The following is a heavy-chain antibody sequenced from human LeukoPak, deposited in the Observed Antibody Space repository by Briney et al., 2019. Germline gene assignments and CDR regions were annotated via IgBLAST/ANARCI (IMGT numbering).Heavy chain of an antibody. CDR3: AKREDSVVVAANYYYYGMDV. J-gene: IGHJ6*02. D-gene: IGHD2-15*01. CDR1: GFTFSSYG. CDR2: IRYDGSNK. Sequence: HAGGSLRLSCAASGFTFSSYGMHWVRQAPGKGLEWVAFIRYDGSNKYYADSVKGRFTISRDNSKNTLYLQMNSLRAEDTAVYYCAKREDSVVVAANYYYYGMDVWGQGTTVTVSS. V-gene: IGHV3-30*02.